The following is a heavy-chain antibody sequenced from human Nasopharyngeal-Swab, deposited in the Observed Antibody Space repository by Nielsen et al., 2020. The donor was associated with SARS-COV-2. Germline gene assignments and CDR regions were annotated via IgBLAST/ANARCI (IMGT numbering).Heavy chain of an antibody. Sequence: GESLKIPCAASGFTFSSYAMSWVRQAPGKGLEWVSAISGSGGSTYYADSVKGRFTISRDNSKNTLYLQMNSLRAEDTAVYYCAKKTFGGVIVAYWYFDLWGRGTLVTVSS. CDR2: ISGSGGST. D-gene: IGHD3-16*02. V-gene: IGHV3-23*01. J-gene: IGHJ2*01. CDR3: AKKTFGGVIVAYWYFDL. CDR1: GFTFSSYA.